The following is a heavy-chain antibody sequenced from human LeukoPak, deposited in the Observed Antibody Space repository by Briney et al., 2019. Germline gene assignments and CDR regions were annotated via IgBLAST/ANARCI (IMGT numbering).Heavy chain of an antibody. CDR1: GFTFSSYA. CDR3: TTDQSPDYGDVMGAGAFDI. Sequence: GGSLRLSCAASGFTFSSYAMSWVRQAPGKGLEWVSAISGSGGSTYYADSVKGRFTISRDNSKNTLYLQMNSLKTEDTAVYYCTTDQSPDYGDVMGAGAFDIWGQGTMVTVSS. CDR2: ISGSGGST. V-gene: IGHV3-23*01. J-gene: IGHJ3*02. D-gene: IGHD4-17*01.